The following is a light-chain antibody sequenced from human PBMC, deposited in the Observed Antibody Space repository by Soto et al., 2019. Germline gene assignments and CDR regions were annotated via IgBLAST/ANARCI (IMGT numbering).Light chain of an antibody. Sequence: QSALTQPASVSGSPGQSITISCTGTSSDVGGYNYVSLYQHHPGKAPKLMIFDVSNRPSGVSNRFSGSKSGNTASLTISGLQPEDEADYYCSSYTTSNTRQIVFGTGTKVTV. CDR3: SSYTTSNTRQIV. V-gene: IGLV2-14*03. J-gene: IGLJ1*01. CDR1: SSDVGGYNY. CDR2: DVS.